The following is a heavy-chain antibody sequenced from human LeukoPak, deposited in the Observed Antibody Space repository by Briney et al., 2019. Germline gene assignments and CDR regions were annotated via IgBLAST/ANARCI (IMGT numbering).Heavy chain of an antibody. J-gene: IGHJ4*02. CDR2: ITNNGGNT. CDR1: GFTFSSNT. CDR3: VIVRGYFDSSGSDY. V-gene: IGHV3-64D*06. D-gene: IGHD3-9*01. Sequence: GGSLRLSCSASGFTFSSNTMHWVRQAPGKGLEFVSAITNNGGNTYYADSVKGRFTISRDNSKNTVYLQVSSLRAEDTAVYYCVIVRGYFDSSGSDYWGQGTLVTVSS.